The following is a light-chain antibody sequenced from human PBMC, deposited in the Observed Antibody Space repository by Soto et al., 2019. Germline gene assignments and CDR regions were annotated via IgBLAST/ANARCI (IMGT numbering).Light chain of an antibody. CDR1: QAIIND. J-gene: IGKJ1*01. Sequence: AIQMTQSPSSLSASVGDRVTITCRASQAIINDLGWYQQKPGKAPNLLIFGASNLQAGVPVRFSASGSGTNFTLTISNLQPEDFASYYCLQDYTYPWTFGQGTKVDI. V-gene: IGKV1-6*01. CDR2: GAS. CDR3: LQDYTYPWT.